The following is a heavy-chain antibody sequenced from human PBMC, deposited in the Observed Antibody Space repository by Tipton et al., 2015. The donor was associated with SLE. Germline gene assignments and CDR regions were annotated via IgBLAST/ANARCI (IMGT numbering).Heavy chain of an antibody. Sequence: TLSLTCTVSGDSIISGAYYWSWVRQHPGRGLEWLAYIFYSGSTYYNPSLKSRLNISVDRSNNQFSLKLTSVTAADTAVYYCARDLSGSSCTWGQGTMVTVSS. CDR2: IFYSGST. D-gene: IGHD1-26*01. J-gene: IGHJ3*01. CDR1: GDSIISGAYY. CDR3: ARDLSGSSCT. V-gene: IGHV4-31*03.